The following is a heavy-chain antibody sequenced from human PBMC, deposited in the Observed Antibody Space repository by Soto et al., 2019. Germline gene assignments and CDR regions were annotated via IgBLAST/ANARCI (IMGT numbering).Heavy chain of an antibody. CDR2: IYYSGST. Sequence: SETLSLTCTVSGGSISSNNYYWGWIRQPPGKGLEWIGSIYYSGSTYYNPSLKSRVTISVDTPKNQFSLKLSSVTAADTAVYYCARGPGTMAKTDYWGQGTLVTVSS. CDR1: GGSISSNNYY. CDR3: ARGPGTMAKTDY. V-gene: IGHV4-39*07. D-gene: IGHD3-10*01. J-gene: IGHJ4*02.